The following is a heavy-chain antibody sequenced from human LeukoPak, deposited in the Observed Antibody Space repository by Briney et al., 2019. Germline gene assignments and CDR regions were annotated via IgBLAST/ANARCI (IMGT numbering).Heavy chain of an antibody. CDR3: AKDEDSSGYSPGDH. CDR2: IKRDGSEK. J-gene: IGHJ4*02. V-gene: IGHV3-7*03. Sequence: GGSLRLSCAASGFPFTNYWMSWVRQAPGKGLQWVANIKRDGSEKYYVDSVKGRFTISRDNAKNSLYLQMNSLRAEDTALYYCAKDEDSSGYSPGDHWGQGTLVTVSS. D-gene: IGHD3-22*01. CDR1: GFPFTNYW.